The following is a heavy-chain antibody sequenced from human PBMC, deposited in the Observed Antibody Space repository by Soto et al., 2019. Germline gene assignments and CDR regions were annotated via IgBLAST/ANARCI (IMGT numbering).Heavy chain of an antibody. J-gene: IGHJ4*02. Sequence: EVQLVESGGGIVQPGGSLRLSCAASGFTFSSYWMHWVRQAPGKGLVWVSRINSDGSRTSYADSAKGRFTISRDNAKNTVYLQMTSLRAEDTAVYYCARGGCGYYAGNGYTGRHWGQGTLVTVYS. CDR1: GFTFSSYW. CDR3: ARGGCGYYAGNGYTGRH. D-gene: IGHD3-22*01. V-gene: IGHV3-74*01. CDR2: INSDGSRT.